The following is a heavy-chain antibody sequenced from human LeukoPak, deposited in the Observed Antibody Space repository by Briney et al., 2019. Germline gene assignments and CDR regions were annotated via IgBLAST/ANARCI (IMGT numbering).Heavy chain of an antibody. V-gene: IGHV3-66*01. D-gene: IGHD3-16*01. CDR2: IFSGGST. CDR3: ATEPRRLGELLTI. J-gene: IGHJ3*02. CDR1: GFTVSNNH. Sequence: GGSLRLSCAASGFTVSNNHMIWVRQAPGKGLEWVSVIFSGGSTYFADSVKGRFTISRDSSKNTLYLQMNSLRAEDTAVYYCATEPRRLGELLTIWGQGTMVTVSS.